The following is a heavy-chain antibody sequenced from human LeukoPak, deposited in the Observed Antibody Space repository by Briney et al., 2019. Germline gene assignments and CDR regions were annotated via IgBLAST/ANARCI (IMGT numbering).Heavy chain of an antibody. Sequence: SETLSLTCTVSGASIRSGDYYWSWIRQPPGKGLEWIGYIYDSGSTYYNPSLKSRVTISVDTSENRFSLKLSSVTATDTAVYYCARDCSGGSCYGAFDIWGQGTMVTVSS. CDR3: ARDCSGGSCYGAFDI. CDR1: GASIRSGDYY. J-gene: IGHJ3*02. V-gene: IGHV4-30-4*01. CDR2: IYDSGST. D-gene: IGHD2-15*01.